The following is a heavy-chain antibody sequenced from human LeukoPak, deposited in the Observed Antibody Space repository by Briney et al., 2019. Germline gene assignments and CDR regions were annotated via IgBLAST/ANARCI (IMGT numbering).Heavy chain of an antibody. CDR3: AKGPSVWFGELLSFLFDY. CDR1: GFTFSSYA. V-gene: IGHV3-23*01. J-gene: IGHJ4*02. D-gene: IGHD3-10*01. Sequence: AGGSLRLSCAASGFTFSSYAMSWVRQAPGKGLEWVSAISGSGGSTYYADSVKGRFTISRDNSKNTLYLQMNSLRAEDTAVYYCAKGPSVWFGELLSFLFDYWGQGTLVTVSS. CDR2: ISGSGGST.